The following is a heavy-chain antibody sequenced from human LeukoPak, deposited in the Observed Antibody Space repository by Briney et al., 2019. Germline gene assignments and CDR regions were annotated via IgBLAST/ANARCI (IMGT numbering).Heavy chain of an antibody. D-gene: IGHD3-22*01. CDR2: INPSGGST. CDR1: GYTFTIYY. J-gene: IGHJ4*02. Sequence: ASVKVSCKASGYTFTIYYIHRVRQAPGQGLEWMGIINPSGGSTSYAQKFQGRVTMTRDTSTSTVYMELSSLRSEDTAVYCCASGDYYESSGPYYFDYWGQGTLVTVSS. V-gene: IGHV1-46*01. CDR3: ASGDYYESSGPYYFDY.